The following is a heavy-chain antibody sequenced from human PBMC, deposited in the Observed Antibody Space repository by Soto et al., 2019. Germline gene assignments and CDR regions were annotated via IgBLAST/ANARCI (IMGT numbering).Heavy chain of an antibody. V-gene: IGHV4-4*02. CDR3: ARDVGYYYDDSAAGHFDF. Sequence: QVQLQESGPGLVKPSGTLSLTCTVSGVSISSSHWWSWVRQPPGKGLDWIGEIHHSGSINFNPSLKSRVTILIDKSKKQFSLKLSSVTAADTAVYYCARDVGYYYDDSAAGHFDFWGQGTLVTVSS. J-gene: IGHJ4*02. D-gene: IGHD3-22*01. CDR2: IHHSGSI. CDR1: GVSISSSHW.